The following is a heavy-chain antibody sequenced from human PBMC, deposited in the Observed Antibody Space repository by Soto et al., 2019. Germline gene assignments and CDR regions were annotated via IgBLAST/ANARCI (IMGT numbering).Heavy chain of an antibody. CDR1: GGSFSGYY. D-gene: IGHD2-8*02. CDR3: ARDKITGLFDY. CDR2: INHSGST. Sequence: QVQLQQWGAGLLKPSETLSLTCAVYGGSFSGYYWSWIRQPPGTGLEWIGEINHSGSTNYNPTLKSRVTIPVDTSKNQFSLKLTSVTAEDTAVYSCARDKITGLFDYWGQGTLVSVSS. V-gene: IGHV4-34*01. J-gene: IGHJ4*02.